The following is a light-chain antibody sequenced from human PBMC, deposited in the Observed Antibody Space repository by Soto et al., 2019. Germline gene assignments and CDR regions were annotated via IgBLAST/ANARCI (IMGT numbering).Light chain of an antibody. CDR2: NND. V-gene: IGLV1-44*01. J-gene: IGLJ2*01. Sequence: QSVLTQPPSASATPGQRVTISCSGSSSNIGSNTANWYQQLPGTAPKLLIYNNDYRPSGVPGRFSGSKSGTSASLAISGLQSEDEADYYCAAWDDSLSGVVFGGGTKLTVL. CDR3: AAWDDSLSGVV. CDR1: SSNIGSNT.